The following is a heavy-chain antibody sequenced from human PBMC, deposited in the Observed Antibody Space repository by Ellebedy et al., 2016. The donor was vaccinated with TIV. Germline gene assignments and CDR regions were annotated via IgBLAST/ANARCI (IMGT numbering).Heavy chain of an antibody. Sequence: GESLKISXAASGFTFSSYAMSWVRQAPGKGLEWVSAISGSGGSTYYADSVKGRFTISRDNSKNTLYLQMNSLRAEDTAVYYCAKVRVTGTHYWGQGTLVTVSS. CDR2: ISGSGGST. D-gene: IGHD1-7*01. CDR3: AKVRVTGTHY. CDR1: GFTFSSYA. V-gene: IGHV3-23*01. J-gene: IGHJ4*02.